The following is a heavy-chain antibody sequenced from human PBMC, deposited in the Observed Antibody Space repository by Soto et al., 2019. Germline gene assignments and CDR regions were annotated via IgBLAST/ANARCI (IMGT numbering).Heavy chain of an antibody. D-gene: IGHD3-16*01. Sequence: SLSLSCAASGFPFSTHAMSWVRQAPGKGLEWVSSISSGGTTTFYAASVEGRFTISRDKSKNTLYLQMNSLRADDTAVYFCAKEGGSIGGWFGRKFDSWGQGTQVTVSS. V-gene: IGHV3-23*01. J-gene: IGHJ4*02. CDR1: GFPFSTHA. CDR3: AKEGGSIGGWFGRKFDS. CDR2: ISSGGTTT.